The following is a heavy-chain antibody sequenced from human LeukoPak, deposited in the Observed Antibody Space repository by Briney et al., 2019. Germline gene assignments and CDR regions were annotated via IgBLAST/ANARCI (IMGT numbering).Heavy chain of an antibody. Sequence: GGSLRLSCAASGFTFRSYWMNWVRQAPGKGLEWVANIKQDGSEKFCLDSVKGRFTISRDNAKNSLYLQCTSRGPEDIAVYYCPRDCGYSYGYDYWGQGTLVTVS. CDR3: PRDCGYSYGYDY. V-gene: IGHV3-7*05. CDR2: IKQDGSEK. D-gene: IGHD5-18*01. CDR1: GFTFRSYW. J-gene: IGHJ4*02.